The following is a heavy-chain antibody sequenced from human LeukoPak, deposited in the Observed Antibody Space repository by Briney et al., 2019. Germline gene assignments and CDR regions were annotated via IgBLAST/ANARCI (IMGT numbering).Heavy chain of an antibody. CDR3: ARRATSCFDY. D-gene: IGHD2-2*01. CDR2: ISSSSSYI. CDR1: GFTLSSYN. Sequence: AGGSLRLSCGASGFTLSSYNMNGVRDSRGEGLECVSYISSSSSYIYYADSVKGRFTISRDNANNSLYLQMNSLRAEDTAVYYCARRATSCFDYWGQGTLVTVSS. V-gene: IGHV3-21*01. J-gene: IGHJ4*02.